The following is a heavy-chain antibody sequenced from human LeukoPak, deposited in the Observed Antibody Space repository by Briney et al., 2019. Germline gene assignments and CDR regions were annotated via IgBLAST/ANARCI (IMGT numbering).Heavy chain of an antibody. CDR2: IKQDGSEK. Sequence: PGGSLRLSCAASGFTLSTYWMTWVRQAPGKGLEWVAIIKQDGSEKYYVDSVKGRFTISRDNAKKLLYLQMNSLRVEDTAVYYCARDRGSSGRLGRFDNWGQGTLVTVSP. D-gene: IGHD6-19*01. V-gene: IGHV3-7*01. J-gene: IGHJ4*02. CDR3: ARDRGSSGRLGRFDN. CDR1: GFTLSTYW.